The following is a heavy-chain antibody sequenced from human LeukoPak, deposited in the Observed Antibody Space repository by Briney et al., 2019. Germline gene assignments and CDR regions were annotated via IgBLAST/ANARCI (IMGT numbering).Heavy chain of an antibody. J-gene: IGHJ4*02. Sequence: ASVKVSCKASGYTFTSYDINWVRQATGQGLEWMRWMNPNSGNTGYAQKFQGRVTMTRNTSISTAYMELSSLRSEDTAVYYCARGKCQQLVRVLVYWGQRTLVTVSS. V-gene: IGHV1-8*01. CDR2: MNPNSGNT. CDR3: ARGKCQQLVRVLVY. D-gene: IGHD6-13*01. CDR1: GYTFTSYD.